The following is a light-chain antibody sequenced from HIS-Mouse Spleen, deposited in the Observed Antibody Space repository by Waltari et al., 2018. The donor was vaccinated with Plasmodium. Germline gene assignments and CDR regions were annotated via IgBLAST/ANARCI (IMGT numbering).Light chain of an antibody. CDR2: EDS. Sequence: SYELTQPPSVSVSPGQTARITCSGDDLHKKYAYWYQQKSGQAPVLVIYEDSKRPTGIPERFSGSSSGTMATLTISGAQVEDEADYYCYSTDSSGNHRVFGGGTKLTVL. V-gene: IGLV3-10*01. J-gene: IGLJ3*02. CDR3: YSTDSSGNHRV. CDR1: DLHKKY.